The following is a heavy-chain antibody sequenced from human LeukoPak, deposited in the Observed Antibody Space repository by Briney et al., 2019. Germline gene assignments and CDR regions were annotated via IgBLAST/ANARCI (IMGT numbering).Heavy chain of an antibody. D-gene: IGHD3-9*01. CDR1: GFSLSTSGMC. CDR2: IDWDDDK. Sequence: SGPTLVKPTQTLTLTCTFSGFSLSTSGMCVSWIRQPPGKALEWLARIDWDDDKYYSTSLKTRLTISKDTSKNQVVLTMTNMDPVDTATYYCARTRHDILTGYYFDYWGQGTLVTVSS. V-gene: IGHV2-70*11. CDR3: ARTRHDILTGYYFDY. J-gene: IGHJ4*02.